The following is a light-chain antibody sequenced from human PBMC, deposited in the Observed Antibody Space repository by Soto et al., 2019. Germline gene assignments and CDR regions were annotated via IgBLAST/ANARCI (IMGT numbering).Light chain of an antibody. CDR2: GAS. V-gene: IGKV3-15*01. CDR1: QSVISS. CDR3: QQYNNWPLT. J-gene: IGKJ3*01. Sequence: EIVMTQSPATLSVSPGERATLSCRASQSVISSLAWYQQKPGQAPRLLIYGASIRAAGVPARFSGSGSGTEFTLTISGLQSEDFAVYYCQQYNNWPLTFGPGTKVDIK.